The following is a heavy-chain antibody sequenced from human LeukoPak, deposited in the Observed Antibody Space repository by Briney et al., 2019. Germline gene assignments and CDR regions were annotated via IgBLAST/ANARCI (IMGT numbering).Heavy chain of an antibody. V-gene: IGHV3-7*01. J-gene: IGHJ4*02. CDR3: ATDRRGPNDY. Sequence: PGGSLRLSCKASAFTFSNYWMTWVRQTPGKGLEWVANINQDGSKKNYVDSVKGRFTISRDNAKNSLYLQMNSLRAEDTAVYYCATDRRGPNDYWGQGTLVTVSS. CDR1: AFTFSNYW. CDR2: INQDGSKK.